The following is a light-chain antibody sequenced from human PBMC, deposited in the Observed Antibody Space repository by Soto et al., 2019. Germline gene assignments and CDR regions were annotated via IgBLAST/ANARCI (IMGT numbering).Light chain of an antibody. Sequence: DIQMTQSPSTLSASIGDTVTVACRASQGISNWLAWYQQKPGKAPKLLIYAASSLQSGVPSRFSGSGSGTDFTLTISSLQPEDFATYFCQQSYSSPWTFGLGTKVDIK. V-gene: IGKV1-39*01. CDR2: AAS. J-gene: IGKJ1*01. CDR1: QGISNW. CDR3: QQSYSSPWT.